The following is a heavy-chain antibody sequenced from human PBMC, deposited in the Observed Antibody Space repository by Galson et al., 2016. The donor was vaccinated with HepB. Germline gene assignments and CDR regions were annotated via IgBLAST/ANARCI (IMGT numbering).Heavy chain of an antibody. D-gene: IGHD3-10*01. Sequence: TLSLTCAVSVASISSGGYSWSWIRQPPGKGLEWIGYIYHTGSTSYNPSLKSRVTISLDKSKNQFSLKLSSVTAADTAVYYCARGSLRGVTQDYWGQGTLVTVSS. V-gene: IGHV4-30-2*01. J-gene: IGHJ4*02. CDR3: ARGSLRGVTQDY. CDR2: IYHTGST. CDR1: VASISSGGYS.